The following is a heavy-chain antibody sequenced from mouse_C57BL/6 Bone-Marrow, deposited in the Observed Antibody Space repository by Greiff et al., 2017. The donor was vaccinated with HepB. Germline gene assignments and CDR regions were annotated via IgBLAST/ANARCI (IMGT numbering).Heavy chain of an antibody. J-gene: IGHJ1*03. CDR1: GFTFSDSY. CDR3: ARHANYYGSRREDFDV. CDR2: ISNGGGST. V-gene: IGHV5-12*01. Sequence: EVKLVESGGGLVQPGGSLKLSCAASGFTFSDSYMYWVRQTPEKRLEWVAYISNGGGSTYYPDTVKGRFTISRDNAKNTLYLQMSRLKSEDTAMYYGARHANYYGSRREDFDVWGKGTTVTVAS. D-gene: IGHD1-1*01.